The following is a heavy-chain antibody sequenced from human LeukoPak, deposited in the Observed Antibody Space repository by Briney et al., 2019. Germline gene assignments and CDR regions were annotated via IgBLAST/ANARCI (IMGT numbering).Heavy chain of an antibody. D-gene: IGHD1-26*01. V-gene: IGHV1-3*03. CDR3: ARATIVGATPFDY. J-gene: IGHJ4*02. CDR1: GYTFTSYA. CDR2: INAGNGNT. Sequence: PRASVTASCKASGYTFTSYAMHWVRQAPGQRLEWMGWINAGNGNTKYSQEFQGRVTITRDTSASTAYMELSSLRSEDMAVYYCARATIVGATPFDYWGQGTLVTVSS.